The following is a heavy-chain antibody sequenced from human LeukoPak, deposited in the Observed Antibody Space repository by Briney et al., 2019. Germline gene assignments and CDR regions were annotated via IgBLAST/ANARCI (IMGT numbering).Heavy chain of an antibody. CDR2: VYTSRSP. D-gene: IGHD1-14*01. CDR3: AREIDGGGKLDY. Sequence: SHTLSLTCTLSGASISSGTYFWTWIRQPAGKGLEWFGRVYTSRSPDYNGSLKSRVTISLDTPKNQYSLNLNSVTAADTAVYYCAREIDGGGKLDYWGQGTLVTVSS. CDR1: GASISSGTYF. V-gene: IGHV4-61*02. J-gene: IGHJ4*02.